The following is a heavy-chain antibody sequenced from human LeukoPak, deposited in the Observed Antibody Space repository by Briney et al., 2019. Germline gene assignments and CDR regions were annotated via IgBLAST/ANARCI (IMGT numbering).Heavy chain of an antibody. D-gene: IGHD3-22*01. CDR1: GDSISSHY. Sequence: SETLSLTCTVSGDSISSHYWSWIRQPPGKGLEWLGYIYYSGTTNYNPSLKSRVSISVDTSKNQFSLKLSSVTAADTAVYFCARGPYSYDSSGAFDIWGQGTMVTVSS. J-gene: IGHJ3*02. CDR3: ARGPYSYDSSGAFDI. CDR2: IYYSGTT. V-gene: IGHV4-59*08.